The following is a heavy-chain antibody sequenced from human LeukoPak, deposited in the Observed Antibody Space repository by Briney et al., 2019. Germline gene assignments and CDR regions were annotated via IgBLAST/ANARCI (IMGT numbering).Heavy chain of an antibody. CDR2: IYYSGST. Sequence: RPSETLSLTCTVSGGSISSYYWSWIRQPPGKGLEWIGYIYYSGSTNYNPSLKSRVTISVEPSKHQFSLKLSSVTAAETAVYYCARYVGIVVVVAATVGDAFDIWGQGTMVTVSS. D-gene: IGHD2-15*01. CDR1: GGSISSYY. J-gene: IGHJ3*02. CDR3: ARYVGIVVVVAATVGDAFDI. V-gene: IGHV4-59*08.